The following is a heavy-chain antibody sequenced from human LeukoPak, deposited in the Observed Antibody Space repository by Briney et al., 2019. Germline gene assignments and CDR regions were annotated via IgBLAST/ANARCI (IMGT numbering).Heavy chain of an antibody. CDR3: AGNTYYYDSSGYYYVGVFDY. CDR2: INPNSGGT. J-gene: IGHJ4*02. D-gene: IGHD3-22*01. CDR1: GYTFTGYY. Sequence: ASVKVSCKASGYTFTGYYMHWVRQAPGQGLEWMGWINPNSGGTNYAQKFQGRVTMTRDTSISTAYMELSRLRSDDTAVYYCAGNTYYYDSSGYYYVGVFDYWGQGTLATVSS. V-gene: IGHV1-2*02.